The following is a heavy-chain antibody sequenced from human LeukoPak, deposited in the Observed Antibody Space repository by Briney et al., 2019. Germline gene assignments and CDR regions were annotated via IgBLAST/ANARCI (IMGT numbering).Heavy chain of an antibody. J-gene: IGHJ6*02. CDR1: GFTFSSYG. CDR3: ARGQNPGITIFGVYYYGMDV. D-gene: IGHD3-3*01. V-gene: IGHV3-33*01. CDR2: IWYDGSNK. Sequence: PGGSLRLSCAASGFTFSSYGMHWVRQAPGKGLEWVAVIWYDGSNKYYADSVKGRFTISRDNSKNTLYLQMNSLRAEDTAVYYCARGQNPGITIFGVYYYGMDVWGQGTTVTVSS.